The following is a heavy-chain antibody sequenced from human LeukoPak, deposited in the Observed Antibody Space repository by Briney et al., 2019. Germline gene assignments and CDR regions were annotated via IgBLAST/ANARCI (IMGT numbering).Heavy chain of an antibody. CDR1: GLTFSTYA. Sequence: GGSLRLSCAASGLTFSTYAMTWVRQTPGKGLEWVSTLGGSGISAYYADSVQRRFTISRDNSKDTLYLQMNSLRAEDTAVYFCARGEAPGGYYYYYYMDVWGKGTTVTVSS. V-gene: IGHV3-23*01. J-gene: IGHJ6*03. CDR2: LGGSGISA. D-gene: IGHD6-25*01. CDR3: ARGEAPGGYYYYYYMDV.